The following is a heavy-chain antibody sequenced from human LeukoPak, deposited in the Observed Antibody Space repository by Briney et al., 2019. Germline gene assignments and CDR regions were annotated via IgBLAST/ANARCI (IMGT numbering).Heavy chain of an antibody. D-gene: IGHD6-19*01. V-gene: IGHV4-30-4*08. Sequence: SETLSLTCTVSGFSVTTDSYCWGWIRQPPGKGLEWIGCIYYSGSTYYNPSLKSRVTISVDTSKNQFSLKLSSVTAADTAVYYCASIPGISVSAYYFDYWGQGTLVTVSS. CDR2: IYYSGST. CDR1: GFSVTTDSYC. CDR3: ASIPGISVSAYYFDY. J-gene: IGHJ4*02.